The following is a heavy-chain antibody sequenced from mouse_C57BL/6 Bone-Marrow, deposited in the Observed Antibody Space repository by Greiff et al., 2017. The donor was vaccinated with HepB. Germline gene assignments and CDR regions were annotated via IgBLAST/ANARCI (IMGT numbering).Heavy chain of an antibody. V-gene: IGHV3-6*01. Sequence: EVQLQASGPGLVKPSQSLSLTCSVSGYSITSGYYWYLIRQFPGNKLEWMGYISYDGSNNYNPSLKNRISITRDTSKNQFFLKLNSVTTEDTATDYCARGFCAWFAYWGQGTLVTVSA. CDR2: ISYDGSN. CDR1: GYSITSGYY. J-gene: IGHJ3*01. CDR3: ARGFCAWFAY.